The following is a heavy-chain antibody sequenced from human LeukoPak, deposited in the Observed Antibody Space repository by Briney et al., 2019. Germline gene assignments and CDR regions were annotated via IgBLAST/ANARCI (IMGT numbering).Heavy chain of an antibody. CDR3: TTDSDYYDSSGYYQGNYFDY. Sequence: GGSLRLSRAASGFTFSNAWMSWVRQAPGKGLEWVGRIKSKTDGGTTDYAAPVKGRFTISRDDSKNTLYLQMNSLKTEDTAVYYCTTDSDYYDSSGYYQGNYFDYWGQGTLVTVSS. J-gene: IGHJ4*02. D-gene: IGHD3-22*01. CDR2: IKSKTDGGTT. V-gene: IGHV3-15*01. CDR1: GFTFSNAW.